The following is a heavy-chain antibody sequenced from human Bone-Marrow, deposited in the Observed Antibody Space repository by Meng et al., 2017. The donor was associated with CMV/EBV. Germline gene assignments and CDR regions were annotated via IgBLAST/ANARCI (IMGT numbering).Heavy chain of an antibody. V-gene: IGHV3-53*01. Sequence: GESLKTSCAVSGFTVSDNYRSWVRQAPGKGLQWVSVIYSTGHTFYADSVKGRFTISRDKSKNTLHLQMNSLRAEDTAVYYCARDTSWNDRDDWGQGTLVTVSS. CDR3: ARDTSWNDRDD. J-gene: IGHJ4*01. D-gene: IGHD1-1*01. CDR1: GFTVSDNY. CDR2: IYSTGHT.